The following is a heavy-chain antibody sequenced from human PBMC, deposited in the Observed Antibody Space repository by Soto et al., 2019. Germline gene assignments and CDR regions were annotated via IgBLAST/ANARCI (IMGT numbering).Heavy chain of an antibody. CDR3: ARRVLH. CDR2: ISYSGST. J-gene: IGHJ4*02. CDR1: GGSIRSGAYY. Sequence: QVQLQESGPGLVKPSQTLSLTCTVSGGSIRSGAYYWSWIRQHPGTGLEWIGNISYSGSTYNNTSLTSRVTISLETSRDPFSLIVISVSAADAAVSSCARRVLHWGQGTLVTVSS. V-gene: IGHV4-31*03.